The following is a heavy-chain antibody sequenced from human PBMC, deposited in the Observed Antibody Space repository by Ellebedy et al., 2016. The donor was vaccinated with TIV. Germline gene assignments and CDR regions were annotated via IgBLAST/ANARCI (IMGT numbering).Heavy chain of an antibody. Sequence: ASVKVSCKASGYTFTSYYMHWVRQAPGQGLEWMGIINPSGGSTSYAQKFQGRVTMTRDTSTSTVYMELSSLRSEDTAVYYCAGTTANAGDYYGMDVWGQGTTVTVSS. CDR3: AGTTANAGDYYGMDV. V-gene: IGHV1-46*01. D-gene: IGHD4-17*01. CDR1: GYTFTSYY. J-gene: IGHJ6*02. CDR2: INPSGGST.